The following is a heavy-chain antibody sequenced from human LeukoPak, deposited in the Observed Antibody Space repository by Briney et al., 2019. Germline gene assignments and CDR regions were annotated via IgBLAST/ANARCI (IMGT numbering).Heavy chain of an antibody. D-gene: IGHD6-13*01. CDR1: GFTFSSYA. CDR2: ISYDGSDK. Sequence: GGSLRLSCAASGFTFSSYAMHWVRQAPGKGLEWVAVISYDGSDKYYADSVKGRFTISRDNSKNTLYLQMNSLRAEDTAVYYCARDMGSSWYGYMDVWGKGTTVTVSS. CDR3: ARDMGSSWYGYMDV. V-gene: IGHV3-30*04. J-gene: IGHJ6*03.